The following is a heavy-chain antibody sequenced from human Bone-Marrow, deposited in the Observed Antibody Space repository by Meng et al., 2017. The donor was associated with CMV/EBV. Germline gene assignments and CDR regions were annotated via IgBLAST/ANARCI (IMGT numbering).Heavy chain of an antibody. J-gene: IGHJ4*02. CDR3: ARWPYSSLFDY. D-gene: IGHD6-6*01. CDR2: ISSSSSYI. V-gene: IGHV3-21*01. CDR1: TFTFSSYS. Sequence: GESLKISCAASTFTFSSYSMNWVRQAPGKGLEWVSSISSSSSYIYYADSVKGRFTISRDNAKNSLYLQMNSLRAEDTAVYYCARWPYSSLFDYWGQGTLVTVSS.